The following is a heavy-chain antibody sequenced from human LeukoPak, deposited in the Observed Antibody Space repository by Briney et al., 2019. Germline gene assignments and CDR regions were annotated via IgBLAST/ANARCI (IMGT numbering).Heavy chain of an antibody. D-gene: IGHD6-19*01. CDR3: ARVGGWDHYYFDY. Sequence: ASVKVSCKASGGTFSSYAISWVRQAPGQGLEWMGGIIPIFGTANYAQKFQGRVTITADESTSTAHMELSSLRSEDTAVYYCARVGGWDHYYFDYWGQGTLVTVSS. J-gene: IGHJ4*02. CDR2: IIPIFGTA. CDR1: GGTFSSYA. V-gene: IGHV1-69*13.